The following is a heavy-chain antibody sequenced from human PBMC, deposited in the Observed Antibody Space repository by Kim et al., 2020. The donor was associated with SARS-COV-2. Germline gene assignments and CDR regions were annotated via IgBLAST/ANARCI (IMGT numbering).Heavy chain of an antibody. J-gene: IGHJ4*02. D-gene: IGHD3-3*01. CDR1: GFTFSSYS. V-gene: IGHV3-21*01. CDR2: ISSTSNNI. CDR3: ARVAYYDFWSGYLYLDY. Sequence: GGSLRLSCAASGFTFSSYSMNWVRQAPGKGLEWVSSISSTSNNIHYADSVKGRFAISRDNAKNSLHLHMNSLRAEDTAVYYCARVAYYDFWSGYLYLDYWGQGTLVTVSS.